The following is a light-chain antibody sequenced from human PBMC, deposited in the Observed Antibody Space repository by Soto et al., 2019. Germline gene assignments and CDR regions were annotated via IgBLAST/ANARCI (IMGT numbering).Light chain of an antibody. CDR1: QSVSGY. Sequence: IVLTQSPATLSLSPGERATLSCRASQSVSGYLAWYQQKPGQAPRLLIYDASSRAKGIPARFTGSGSGTDFSLTISSLEPEDFAVYYCQQRSTWPTFGQGTKVDIK. CDR3: QQRSTWPT. J-gene: IGKJ1*01. CDR2: DAS. V-gene: IGKV3-11*01.